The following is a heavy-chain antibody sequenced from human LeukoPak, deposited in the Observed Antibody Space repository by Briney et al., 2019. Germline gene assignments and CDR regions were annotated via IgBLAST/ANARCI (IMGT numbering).Heavy chain of an antibody. Sequence: PGGSLRLSCAASGFTFSNYGMHWVRQAPDKGLEWVTFIRYDGSNKYYTDSVKGRFTISRDNSKNTLYLQMNSLRAEDTAVYYCAKSRKYSSSPQFYFDYWGQGTLVTVSS. CDR1: GFTFSNYG. CDR3: AKSRKYSSSPQFYFDY. V-gene: IGHV3-30*02. CDR2: IRYDGSNK. D-gene: IGHD6-6*01. J-gene: IGHJ4*02.